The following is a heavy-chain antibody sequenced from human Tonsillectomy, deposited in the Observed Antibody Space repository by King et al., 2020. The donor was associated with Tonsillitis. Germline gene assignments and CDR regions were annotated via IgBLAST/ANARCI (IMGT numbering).Heavy chain of an antibody. J-gene: IGHJ4*02. CDR3: ARVPDY. Sequence: QLQESGPGLVKPSETLSLTCTVSGGSISSSSYYWAWIRQPPGKGLEWIGSTYYSGSTYYNLSLKSRVTISVDTSNNQFSLKLTSVTAADTAVYYCARVPDYWGQGTLVTVSS. CDR2: TYYSGST. V-gene: IGHV4-39*07. CDR1: GGSISSSSYY.